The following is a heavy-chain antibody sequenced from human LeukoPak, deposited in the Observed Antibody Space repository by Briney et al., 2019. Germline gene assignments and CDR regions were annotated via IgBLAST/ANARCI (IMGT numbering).Heavy chain of an antibody. CDR1: GFTFSSYG. CDR3: ARGASNWNFDYYGMDV. Sequence: GGSLRLSCAASGFTFSSYGMTWVRQAPGKGLEWVANIKKDGSEKSYVDSVKGRFTISRDNAKNSLYVQMNSLRAEDTAVYYCARGASNWNFDYYGMDVWGQGTTVTVSS. D-gene: IGHD1-1*01. CDR2: IKKDGSEK. J-gene: IGHJ6*02. V-gene: IGHV3-7*02.